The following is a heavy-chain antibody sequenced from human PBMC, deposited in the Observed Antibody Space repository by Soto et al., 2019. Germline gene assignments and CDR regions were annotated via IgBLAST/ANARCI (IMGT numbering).Heavy chain of an antibody. V-gene: IGHV3-21*01. CDR2: ISSSASHI. D-gene: IGHD2-15*01. CDR1: GFSFSSYS. CDR3: ARGYTGYCSGGTCYWFDP. Sequence: EVQLVVSGGGLVKPGGSLRLSCAASGFSFSSYSMNWVRQAPGKGLEWVSSISSSASHINYADSVKGRFTISRDNAKKSLYLQMNSLRAEDTAVYYCARGYTGYCSGGTCYWFDPWGQGTLLTVSS. J-gene: IGHJ5*02.